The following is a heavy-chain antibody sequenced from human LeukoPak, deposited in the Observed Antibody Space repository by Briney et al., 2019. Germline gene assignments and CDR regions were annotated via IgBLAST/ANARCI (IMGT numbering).Heavy chain of an antibody. CDR1: GFTFSDYW. CDR3: ARTDYGDYDWYFDL. Sequence: GGSLRLSCAASGFTFSDYWMSWVRQAPGKGLEWVANIKHDGSEKYYVDSVKGRFTISRDNAKNSLSLQMNSLRADDTAVYYCARTDYGDYDWYFDLWGSGTLVTVSS. CDR2: IKHDGSEK. V-gene: IGHV3-7*01. J-gene: IGHJ2*01. D-gene: IGHD4-17*01.